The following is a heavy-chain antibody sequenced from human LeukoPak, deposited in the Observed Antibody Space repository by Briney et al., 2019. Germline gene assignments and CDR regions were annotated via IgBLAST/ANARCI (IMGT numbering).Heavy chain of an antibody. CDR1: GFTVDDYA. D-gene: IGHD6-19*01. V-gene: IGHV3-9*01. Sequence: GGSRRLSCAASGFTVDDYAMHWVRQAPGKGLEWVSGISWNSGSIGYADSVKGRFTISRDNAKNSLYLQMNSLRAEDTALYYCAKAAYSSGGEVDYWGQGTLVTVSS. CDR2: ISWNSGSI. J-gene: IGHJ4*02. CDR3: AKAAYSSGGEVDY.